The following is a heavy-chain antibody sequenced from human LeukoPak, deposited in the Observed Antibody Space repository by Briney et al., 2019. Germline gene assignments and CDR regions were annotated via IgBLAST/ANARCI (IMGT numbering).Heavy chain of an antibody. CDR2: IYYSGST. CDR3: ARNSYSSVSYFDY. Sequence: SETLSLTCSVSGCTISSSRYYWGWMRQPPGKGLEWIGSIYYSGSTYYNPSLKSRVTISVDTSKNQFSLKLSSVTAADTAVCYCARNSYSSVSYFDYWGQGTLVTVSS. V-gene: IGHV4-39*01. J-gene: IGHJ4*02. D-gene: IGHD6-19*01. CDR1: GCTISSSRYY.